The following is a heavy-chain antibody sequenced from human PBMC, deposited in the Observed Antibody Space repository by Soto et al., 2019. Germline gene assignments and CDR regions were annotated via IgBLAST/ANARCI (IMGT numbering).Heavy chain of an antibody. CDR1: GGSMSRYY. Sequence: SETLSLTCTVSGGSMSRYYWSWIRQPPGKGLECIGYIYYTGSTNYNPSLKSRVTISVDTSKNQISLNLTSVSAADTAVYYCARTVLGPDLLADSFVDYYYYMDVWGQGTTVTVSS. V-gene: IGHV4-59*08. CDR2: IYYTGST. J-gene: IGHJ6*03. D-gene: IGHD3-9*01. CDR3: ARTVLGPDLLADSFVDYYYYMDV.